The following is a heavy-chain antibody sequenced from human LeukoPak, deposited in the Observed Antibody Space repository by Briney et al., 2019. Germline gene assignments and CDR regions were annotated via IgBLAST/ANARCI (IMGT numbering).Heavy chain of an antibody. Sequence: SETLSLTCTVSGGSISSYYWSWIRQPPGKGLEWIGYIYYSGSTNYNPSLKSRVTISVDTSKNQFSLKLSSVTAADTAVYYCARVPAYCGGDCYSWRLDAFDIWGQGTMVTVSS. CDR2: IYYSGST. V-gene: IGHV4-59*01. D-gene: IGHD2-21*02. J-gene: IGHJ3*02. CDR3: ARVPAYCGGDCYSWRLDAFDI. CDR1: GGSISSYY.